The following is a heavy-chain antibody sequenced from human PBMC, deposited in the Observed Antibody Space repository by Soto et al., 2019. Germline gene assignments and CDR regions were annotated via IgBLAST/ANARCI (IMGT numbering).Heavy chain of an antibody. J-gene: IGHJ4*02. CDR1: GGSIRSPNYY. CDR3: ARDAPLWFGELSH. D-gene: IGHD3-10*01. CDR2: IYYNGST. Sequence: QVQLQESGPGLVKPSQTLSLTCTVIGGSIRSPNYYWSWIRQHPGKGLEWIGNIYYNGSTNYTPSLKSPAVISLDTSKNQFSLKLNSVTAADTAVYYCARDAPLWFGELSHWGQGTLVTVSS. V-gene: IGHV4-31*01.